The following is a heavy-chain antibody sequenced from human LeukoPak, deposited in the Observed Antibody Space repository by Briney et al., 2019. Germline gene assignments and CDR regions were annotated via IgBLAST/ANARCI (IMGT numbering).Heavy chain of an antibody. CDR1: GFTLSSNY. D-gene: IGHD4-11*01. CDR2: IYSGGRT. CDR3: ARDTVTTLGYYYYGMDV. J-gene: IGHJ6*02. V-gene: IGHV3-53*01. Sequence: GGSLRLSCAASGFTLSSNYMSWVRQAPGKGLEGGSVIYSGGRTYYADSVTGRFTISRDNSKNTLYLQMNSLRAEDTAVYYCARDTVTTLGYYYYGMDVWGQGTTVTVSS.